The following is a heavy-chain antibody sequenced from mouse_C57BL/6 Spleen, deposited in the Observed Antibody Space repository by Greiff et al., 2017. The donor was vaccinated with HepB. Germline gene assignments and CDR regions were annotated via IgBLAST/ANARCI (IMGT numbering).Heavy chain of an antibody. CDR3: AREISYYGSKHFDV. CDR2: INPSSGYT. Sequence: QVQLKESGAELARPGASVKMSCKASGYTFTSYTMHWVKQRPGQGLEWIGYINPSSGYTKYNQKFKDKAKLTADKSSSTSYMQLSSLTSEYSAVYYCAREISYYGSKHFDVWGTGTTVTVSS. D-gene: IGHD1-1*01. CDR1: GYTFTSYT. J-gene: IGHJ1*03. V-gene: IGHV1-4*01.